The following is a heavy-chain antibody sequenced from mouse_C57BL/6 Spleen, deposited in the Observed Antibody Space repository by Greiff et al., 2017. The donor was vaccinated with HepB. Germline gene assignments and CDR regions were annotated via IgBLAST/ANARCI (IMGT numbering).Heavy chain of an antibody. CDR2: IRLKSDNYAT. J-gene: IGHJ3*01. CDR3: TGGDGYLFAY. CDR1: GFTFSNYW. V-gene: IGHV6-3*01. D-gene: IGHD2-3*01. Sequence: EVKVEESGGGLVQPGGSMKLSCVASGFTFSNYWMNWVRQSPEKGLEWVAQIRLKSDNYATHYAESVKGRFTISRDDSKSSVYLQMNNLRAEDTGIYYCTGGDGYLFAYWGQGTLVTVSA.